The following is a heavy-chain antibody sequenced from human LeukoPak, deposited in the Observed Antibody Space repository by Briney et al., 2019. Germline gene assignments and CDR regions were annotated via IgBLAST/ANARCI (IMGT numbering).Heavy chain of an antibody. J-gene: IGHJ4*02. CDR3: ARHSRFQQLGSFDY. V-gene: IGHV4-59*08. CDR1: GGSFSNYY. CDR2: IYYSGST. D-gene: IGHD6-13*01. Sequence: KASETLSLTCAVYGGSFSNYYWSWIRQPPGKGLEWIGYIYYSGSTNYNPSLKSRVTISVDTSKNQFSLKLSSVTAADTAVYYCARHSRFQQLGSFDYWGQGTLVTVSS.